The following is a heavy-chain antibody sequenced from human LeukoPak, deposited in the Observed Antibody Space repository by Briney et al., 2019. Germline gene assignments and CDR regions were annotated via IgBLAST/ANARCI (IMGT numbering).Heavy chain of an antibody. CDR1: GFTVSSNY. Sequence: GGSLRLSCAASGFTVSSNYMSWVRQAPGKGLEWVSVIYSGGSTYYADSVKGGLTISRDNSKNTLYLQMNSLRAEDTAVYYCARDYYDSSGYSSPWGKGTLVTVAS. D-gene: IGHD3-22*01. V-gene: IGHV3-53*01. CDR2: IYSGGST. CDR3: ARDYYDSSGYSSP. J-gene: IGHJ5*02.